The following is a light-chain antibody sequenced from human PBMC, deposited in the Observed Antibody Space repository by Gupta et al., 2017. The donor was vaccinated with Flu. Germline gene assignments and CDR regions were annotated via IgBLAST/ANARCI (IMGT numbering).Light chain of an antibody. CDR2: EVS. Sequence: SALTQPASVSGSPGQSITISCTGTSSDVGGYNYVSWYQHHPGKAPKVIIYEVSSRPSGLSDRFSGSKSGNTASLTISGLQAEDEADYYCSSYAGSSTLYVFGTGTKVTVL. J-gene: IGLJ1*01. CDR1: SSDVGGYNY. V-gene: IGLV2-14*01. CDR3: SSYAGSSTLYV.